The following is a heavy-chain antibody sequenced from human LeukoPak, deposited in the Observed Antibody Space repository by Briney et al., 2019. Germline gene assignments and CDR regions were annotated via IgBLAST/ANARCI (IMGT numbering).Heavy chain of an antibody. Sequence: ASVKVSCKASGYTFTGYYMHWVRQAHGQGLEWMGWINPNSGGTNYAQKFQGRVTMTRDTSISTAYMELSRLRSDDTAVYYCARSAEDYYDSSGYPDYWGQGTLVTVSS. CDR2: INPNSGGT. D-gene: IGHD3-22*01. V-gene: IGHV1-2*02. CDR1: GYTFTGYY. J-gene: IGHJ4*02. CDR3: ARSAEDYYDSSGYPDY.